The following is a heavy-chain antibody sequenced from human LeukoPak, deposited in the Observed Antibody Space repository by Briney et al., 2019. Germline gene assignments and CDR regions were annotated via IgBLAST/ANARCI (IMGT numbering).Heavy chain of an antibody. Sequence: TSETLSLTCTVSGVSISSSNSYWGWIRQPPGKGLEWIGSINYSGNTYYNASLKSQVSISIDMSKNQFSLKLTSVTAADTAVYYCARQTGSGLFILPGGQGTLVTVSS. D-gene: IGHD3-10*01. V-gene: IGHV4-39*01. CDR3: ARQTGSGLFILP. CDR2: INYSGNT. J-gene: IGHJ4*02. CDR1: GVSISSSNSY.